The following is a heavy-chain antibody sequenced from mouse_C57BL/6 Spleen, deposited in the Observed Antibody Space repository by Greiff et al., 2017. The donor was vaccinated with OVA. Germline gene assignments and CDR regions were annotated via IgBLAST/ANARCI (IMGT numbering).Heavy chain of an antibody. CDR2: IRNKANGYTT. D-gene: IGHD1-1*01. CDR1: GFTFTDYY. CDR3: ARYTPLILDY. J-gene: IGHJ2*01. Sequence: EVKLMESGGGLVQPGGSLSLSCAASGFTFTDYYMSWVRQPPGKALEWLGFIRNKANGYTTEYSASVKGRFTISRDNSQSILYLQMNALRAEDSATYYCARYTPLILDYWGQGTTLTVSS. V-gene: IGHV7-3*01.